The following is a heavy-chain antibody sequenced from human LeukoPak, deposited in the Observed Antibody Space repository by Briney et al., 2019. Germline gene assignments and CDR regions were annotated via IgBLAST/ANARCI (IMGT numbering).Heavy chain of an antibody. CDR1: GYTLTELS. CDR3: ATVRWGSGYYRNYDAFDI. CDR2: FDPEDGET. J-gene: IGHJ3*02. Sequence: ASVKVSCKVSGYTLTELSMHWVRRAPGKGLEWMGGFDPEDGETIYAQKFQGRVTMTEDTSTDTAYMELSSLRSEDTAVYYCATVRWGSGYYRNYDAFDIWGQGTMVTVSS. V-gene: IGHV1-24*01. D-gene: IGHD3-22*01.